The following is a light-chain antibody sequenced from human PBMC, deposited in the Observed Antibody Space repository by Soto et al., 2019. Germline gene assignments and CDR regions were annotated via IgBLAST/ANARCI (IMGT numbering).Light chain of an antibody. CDR1: QSISSW. CDR2: KAS. Sequence: DIQMTQSPSALSASVGDRVTITCRASQSISSWLAWYQQKPGRAPKLLIYKASSLETGVASRFSGSGSGTEFTLIISSVQPDDFASYYCQQYGSSSPWTFGQGTKGKIK. CDR3: QQYGSSSPWT. J-gene: IGKJ1*01. V-gene: IGKV1-5*03.